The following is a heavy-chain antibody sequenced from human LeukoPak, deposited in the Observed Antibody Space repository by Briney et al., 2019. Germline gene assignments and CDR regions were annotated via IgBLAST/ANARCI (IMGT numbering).Heavy chain of an antibody. J-gene: IGHJ4*02. CDR1: GFIFSSFS. V-gene: IGHV3-21*05. CDR2: IRGRSTDI. CDR3: VRDHYWAFDS. Sequence: GGSLTLSCEASGFIFSSFSMNWVRQAPGKGLEWIAYIRGRSTDISYADSAKGRFTISRDDAKSSLFLQMGSLRTEDTAVYYCVRDHYWAFDSWGQGTLVTVSS. D-gene: IGHD2-8*02.